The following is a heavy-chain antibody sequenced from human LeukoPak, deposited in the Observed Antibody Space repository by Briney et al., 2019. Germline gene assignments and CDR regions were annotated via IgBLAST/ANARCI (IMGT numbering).Heavy chain of an antibody. D-gene: IGHD5-24*01. Sequence: SQTLSLICAISGDSVSSNSAAWNWIRQSPLRGLEWLGRTYYRSKWGNDYAVSVKSRITINPDTSKNQFSLQLNSVTPEDTAVYYCARERLQLGAFDIWGPGTMVTVSS. CDR1: GDSVSSNSAA. CDR2: TYYRSKWGN. V-gene: IGHV6-1*01. CDR3: ARERLQLGAFDI. J-gene: IGHJ3*02.